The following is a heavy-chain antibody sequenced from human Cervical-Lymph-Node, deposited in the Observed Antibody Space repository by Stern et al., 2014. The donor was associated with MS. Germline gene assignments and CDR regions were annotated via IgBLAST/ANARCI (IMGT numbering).Heavy chain of an antibody. CDR1: GFTFNKYA. Sequence: VQLEESGGDLVQPGGSLRLSCAASGFTFNKYAMNWVRQAPGKGLEWVSTISGSGGSIYYADSVKGRFTISRDNSENTLYLQMHSLRAEDTAIYYCAKQYFDSSGYSYYYGMDVWGQGTTVTVSS. V-gene: IGHV3-23*04. D-gene: IGHD3-22*01. CDR2: ISGSGGSI. CDR3: AKQYFDSSGYSYYYGMDV. J-gene: IGHJ6*02.